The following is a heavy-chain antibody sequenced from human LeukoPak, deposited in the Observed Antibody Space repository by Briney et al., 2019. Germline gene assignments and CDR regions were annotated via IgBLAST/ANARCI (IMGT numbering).Heavy chain of an antibody. CDR1: GGSFSGYY. CDR3: ARGRQGTK. Sequence: PSETLSLTCAVYGGSFSGYYWSWIRQPPGKGLEWIGEINHSGSTNYNPSLKSRVTISIDTSKNRFSLKVSSVTAADTAVYYCARGRQGTKWGQGTLVTVSS. CDR2: INHSGST. J-gene: IGHJ4*02. V-gene: IGHV4-34*01.